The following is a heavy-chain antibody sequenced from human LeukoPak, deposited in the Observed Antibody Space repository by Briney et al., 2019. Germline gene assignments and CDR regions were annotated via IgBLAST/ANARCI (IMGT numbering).Heavy chain of an antibody. D-gene: IGHD2-15*01. V-gene: IGHV1-46*01. CDR3: ARRGYCSGDSCYSGSDY. J-gene: IGHJ4*02. CDR1: GYTFTSYG. Sequence: ASVKVSCKASGYTFTSYGISWVRQAPGQGLEWMGIINPSGGGTSYPQKFQGRVTMTRDTSTSTVYMELSSLRSEDTAVYYCARRGYCSGDSCYSGSDYWGQGTLVTVSS. CDR2: INPSGGGT.